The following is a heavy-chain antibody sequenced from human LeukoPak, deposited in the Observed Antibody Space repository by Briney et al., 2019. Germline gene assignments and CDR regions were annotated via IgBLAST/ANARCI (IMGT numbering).Heavy chain of an antibody. V-gene: IGHV3-9*01. CDR3: ARSRSTGWQNFDY. J-gene: IGHJ4*02. CDR1: GFTFDDYA. D-gene: IGHD6-19*01. CDR2: INWSSGST. Sequence: PGGSLRLSCAASGFTFDDYAMHWVRQAPGKGLEWVSGINWSSGSTGYADSAKGRFTISRDNAKNSLYLQMNSLRAEDTALYYCARSRSTGWQNFDYWGQGTLVTVSS.